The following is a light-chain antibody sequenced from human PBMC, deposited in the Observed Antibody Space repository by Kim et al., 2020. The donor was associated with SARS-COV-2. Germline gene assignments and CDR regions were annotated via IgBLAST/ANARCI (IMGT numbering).Light chain of an antibody. CDR1: KLGDKY. Sequence: SYELTQPPSVSVSPGQTASITCSGDKLGDKYACWYQQKPGQSPVLVISQDSKRPSGIPERFSGSNSGNTATLTISGTQAMDEADYYCQAWDSSTAVFGGGTQM. J-gene: IGLJ2*01. CDR3: QAWDSSTAV. V-gene: IGLV3-1*01. CDR2: QDS.